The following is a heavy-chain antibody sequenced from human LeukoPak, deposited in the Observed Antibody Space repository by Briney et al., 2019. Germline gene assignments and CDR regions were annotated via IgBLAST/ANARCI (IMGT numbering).Heavy chain of an antibody. Sequence: SETLSLTCTVSGGSISSSSYYWSWIRQPPGKGLEWIGYIYYSGSTNYNPSLKSRVTISVDTSKNQFSLKLSSVTAADTAVYYCAREVVRGVSDYWGQGTLVTVSS. V-gene: IGHV4-61*01. D-gene: IGHD3-10*01. CDR1: GGSISSSSYY. CDR2: IYYSGST. CDR3: AREVVRGVSDY. J-gene: IGHJ4*02.